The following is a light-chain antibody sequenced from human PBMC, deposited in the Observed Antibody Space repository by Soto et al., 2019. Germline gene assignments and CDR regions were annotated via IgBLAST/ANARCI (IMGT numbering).Light chain of an antibody. CDR3: AAWDDSLNGYV. Sequence: QPVLTQPPSASGTPGQRFTISCSGSSSDIGSNTVHWYQQLPGTAPTLLIYSNNQRPSGVPDRFSGSQSGTSASLAISGLQSEDEADYYCAAWDDSLNGYVFGTGTKLTVL. CDR2: SNN. J-gene: IGLJ1*01. CDR1: SSDIGSNT. V-gene: IGLV1-44*01.